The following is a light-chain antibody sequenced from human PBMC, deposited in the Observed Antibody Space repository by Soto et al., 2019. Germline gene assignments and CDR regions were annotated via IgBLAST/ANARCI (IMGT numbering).Light chain of an antibody. CDR1: SSDVGGYDY. J-gene: IGLJ1*01. CDR3: SSYSISTAYL. Sequence: QSALTQPASVSGSPGQSITISCTGTSSDVGGYDYVSWYQLHPGKAPKLMGFEVSNRPSGVSYRFSGSKSGNTASLTISGLQAEDEADYFCSSYSISTAYLFGTGTKLTGL. V-gene: IGLV2-14*01. CDR2: EVS.